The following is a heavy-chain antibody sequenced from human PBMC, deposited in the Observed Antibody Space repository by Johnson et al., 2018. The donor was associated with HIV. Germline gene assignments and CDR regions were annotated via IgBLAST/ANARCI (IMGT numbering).Heavy chain of an antibody. CDR3: ARERTYLDTAMVDAFDI. D-gene: IGHD5-18*01. Sequence: QVQLVESGGGVVQPGRSLRLSCAASGFTFSSYGMHWVRQAPGKGLEWVAVISYDGSNKYYADSVKGRFTISRDNSKNTLYLQMNSLRAEDTAVYYCARERTYLDTAMVDAFDIWGQGTMVTVSS. CDR2: ISYDGSNK. J-gene: IGHJ3*02. V-gene: IGHV3-30*03. CDR1: GFTFSSYG.